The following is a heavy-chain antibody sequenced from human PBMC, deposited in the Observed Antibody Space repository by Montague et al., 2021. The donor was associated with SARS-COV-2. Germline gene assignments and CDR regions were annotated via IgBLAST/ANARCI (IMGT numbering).Heavy chain of an antibody. J-gene: IGHJ6*02. CDR2: TYYRSKWYN. Sequence: CAISGDSVSSDSAAWNWIRQSPSRGLEWLGRTYYRSKWYNDYAVSAKSRITINPDTSKNQFSLQLNSVTPEDTAVYYCASGRMVPYSSSWTTLYYYYGMDVWGQGTTVTVSS. CDR1: GDSVSSDSAA. V-gene: IGHV6-1*01. CDR3: ASGRMVPYSSSWTTLYYYYGMDV. D-gene: IGHD6-13*01.